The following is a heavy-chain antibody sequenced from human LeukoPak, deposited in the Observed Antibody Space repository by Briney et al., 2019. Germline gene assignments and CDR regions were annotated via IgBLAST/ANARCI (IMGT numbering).Heavy chain of an antibody. J-gene: IGHJ4*02. D-gene: IGHD4-17*01. CDR2: IRYDGSNK. V-gene: IGHV3-30*02. CDR3: AKDNYDYGDYDGGDY. Sequence: PGGSLRLSCAASGFTFSTYGMHWVRQAPGKGLEWVAFIRYDGSNKYYADSVKGRFTIPRDNSKNTLYLQMNSLRAEDTAVYYCAKDNYDYGDYDGGDYWGQGTLVTVPS. CDR1: GFTFSTYG.